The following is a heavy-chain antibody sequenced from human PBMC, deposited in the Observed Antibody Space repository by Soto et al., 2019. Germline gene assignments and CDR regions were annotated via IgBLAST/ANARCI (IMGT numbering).Heavy chain of an antibody. CDR1: GFTFSSYA. Sequence: EVQLLESGGGLVQPGGSLRLSCAASGFTFSSYAMSWVRQAPGKGLEWVSAISGSGGSTYYADSVKGRFTISRDNSKNPLYLQMNSLRAEDTAVYYCAKDAPDIVVVVAADASDIWGQGTMVTVSS. J-gene: IGHJ3*02. CDR3: AKDAPDIVVVVAADASDI. V-gene: IGHV3-23*01. CDR2: ISGSGGST. D-gene: IGHD2-15*01.